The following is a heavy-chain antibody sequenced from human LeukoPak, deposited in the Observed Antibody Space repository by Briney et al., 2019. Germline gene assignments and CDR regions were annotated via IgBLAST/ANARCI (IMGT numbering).Heavy chain of an antibody. CDR2: INAGDGST. D-gene: IGHD2-15*01. Sequence: ASVKVSCKASGYTFAKYAIHWVRQAPGQRLEWMGWINAGDGSTRYSQKFHGGVTITRDTSASTAYMELKSLRSDDTAIYYCARDRTNSGGWHPFFDYWGQGTLVAVSS. CDR1: GYTFAKYA. V-gene: IGHV1-3*01. CDR3: ARDRTNSGGWHPFFDY. J-gene: IGHJ4*02.